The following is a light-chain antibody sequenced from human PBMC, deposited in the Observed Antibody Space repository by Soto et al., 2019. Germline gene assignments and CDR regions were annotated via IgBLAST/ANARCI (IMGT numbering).Light chain of an antibody. CDR2: DAS. V-gene: IGKV3D-11*01. J-gene: IGKJ4*01. CDR1: QGVNNY. CDR3: QQRSNWPLT. Sequence: ENVLTQSPATLSLSPGERATLSCRSSQGVNNYLAWYQQKPGQPPRLVIYDASDRATGIPARFSGSGSGTDFTLTISSLEPEDFAVYYCQQRSNWPLTFGGGTKVEI.